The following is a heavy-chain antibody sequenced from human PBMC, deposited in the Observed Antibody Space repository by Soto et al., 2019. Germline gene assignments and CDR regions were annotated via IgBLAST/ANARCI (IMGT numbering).Heavy chain of an antibody. CDR2: IDPSDSYT. V-gene: IGHV5-10-1*01. J-gene: IGHJ6*02. CDR1: GYSFTSYW. CDR3: ARTSMQSRGYSYGHGGMDV. Sequence: PGESLKISCKGSGYSFTSYWISWVRQMPGKGLEWMGRIDPSDSYTNYSPSFQGHDTISADKSISTAYLQWSSLKALDTAMFYCARTSMQSRGYSYGHGGMDVWGQGTTVTVSS. D-gene: IGHD5-18*01.